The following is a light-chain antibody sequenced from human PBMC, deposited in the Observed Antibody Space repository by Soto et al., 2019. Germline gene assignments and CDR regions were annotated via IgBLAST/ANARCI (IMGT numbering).Light chain of an antibody. Sequence: EVVMRQSPATLSVSPGEGATLSCRASQRVGSNYLAWYQQKPGQAPRLLFYGASTRATDIPARFSGTGSGTEFTLTISSLQSEDFAVYYCQQHSKWPRTFGQGTKVDIK. J-gene: IGKJ1*01. CDR3: QQHSKWPRT. CDR2: GAS. V-gene: IGKV3-15*01. CDR1: QRVGSN.